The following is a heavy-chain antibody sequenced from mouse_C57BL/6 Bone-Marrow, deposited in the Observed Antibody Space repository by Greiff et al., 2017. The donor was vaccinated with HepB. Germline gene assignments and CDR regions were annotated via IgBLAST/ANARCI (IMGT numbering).Heavy chain of an antibody. V-gene: IGHV5-17*01. D-gene: IGHD2-4*01. Sequence: EVKLVESGGGLVKPGGSLKLSCAASGFTFSDYGMHWVRQAPEKGLEWVAYISSGSSTIYYADPVKGRFTISRDNAKTTLFLQMTSLRSEDTAMYYCARRNYDYEGWFAYWGQGTLVTVSA. J-gene: IGHJ3*01. CDR2: ISSGSSTI. CDR3: ARRNYDYEGWFAY. CDR1: GFTFSDYG.